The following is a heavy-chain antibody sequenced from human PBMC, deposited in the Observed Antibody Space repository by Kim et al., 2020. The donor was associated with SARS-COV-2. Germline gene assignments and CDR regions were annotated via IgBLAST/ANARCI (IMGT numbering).Heavy chain of an antibody. CDR3: ARPGYDYYGWDV. V-gene: IGHV3-48*03. CDR2: ISSRAGTI. CDR1: GFTFKNYE. Sequence: GGSLRLSCAASGFTFKNYEMKWVRQAPGRGLEWISFISSRAGTIYYADSVKGRFTISRDNDNDFLYLQMNSLRAEDTGVYYCARPGYDYYGWDVWRQGPTDSVSS. J-gene: IGHJ6*02.